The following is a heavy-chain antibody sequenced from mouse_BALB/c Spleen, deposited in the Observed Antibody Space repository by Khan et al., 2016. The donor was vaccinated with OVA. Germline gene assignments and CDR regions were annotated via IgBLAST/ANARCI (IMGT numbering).Heavy chain of an antibody. J-gene: IGHJ3*01. CDR1: GYTFTSYW. V-gene: IGHV1-7*01. CDR2: INPSPGYP. CDR3: ANHGSSSAWLTY. Sequence: QVQLQQSGAELAKPGASVKMSCKASGYTFTSYWMHWVKQRPGQGLEWIGYINPSPGYPEYNQSFKDKATLTADKSSSTAYMQLSSLTSEESAVYYCANHGSSSAWLTYWGQGTLVTVSA. D-gene: IGHD1-1*01.